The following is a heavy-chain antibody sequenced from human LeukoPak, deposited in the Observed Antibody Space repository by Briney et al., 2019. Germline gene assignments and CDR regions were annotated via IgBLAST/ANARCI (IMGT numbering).Heavy chain of an antibody. CDR3: ARAWPSSGDYYYGMDV. CDR1: GYTFTSYA. J-gene: IGHJ6*02. Sequence: ASVKVSCKASGYTFTSYAMNWVRQAPGQGLEWMGWINTNTGNPTYAQGFTGRFVFSLDTSVSTAYLQISSLKAEDTAVYYCARAWPSSGDYYYGMDVWGQGTTVTVSS. D-gene: IGHD5-12*01. CDR2: INTNTGNP. V-gene: IGHV7-4-1*02.